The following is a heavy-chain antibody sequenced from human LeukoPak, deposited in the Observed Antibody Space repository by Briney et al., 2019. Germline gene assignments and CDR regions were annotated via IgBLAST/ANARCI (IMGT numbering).Heavy chain of an antibody. Sequence: PSETLSLTCIVSGGPINNQYWSWIRQPPGQGLEWIGYIFDTGNTNYNPSLKSRVAISLDTSKNQFSLKLRSVTAADTAVYYCARDQVGYGLDYRGQGTLVTVSS. CDR3: ARDQVGYGLDY. CDR1: GGPINNQY. V-gene: IGHV4-59*11. CDR2: IFDTGNT. J-gene: IGHJ4*02. D-gene: IGHD5-18*01.